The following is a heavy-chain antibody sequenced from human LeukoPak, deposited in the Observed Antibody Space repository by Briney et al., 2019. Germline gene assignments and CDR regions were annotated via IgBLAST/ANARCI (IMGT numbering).Heavy chain of an antibody. CDR3: AKIVTGFWYFDL. Sequence: GGSLRLSCAASGFTFRNYAMGWVRQAPGKGLEWVSVISAADGGNTYYADSVKGRFTISRDNSKDTLYLQMDSLRAEDTAIYYCAKIVTGFWYFDLWGRGTLVTVSS. V-gene: IGHV3-23*01. CDR1: GFTFRNYA. CDR2: ISAADGGNT. D-gene: IGHD2-21*02. J-gene: IGHJ2*01.